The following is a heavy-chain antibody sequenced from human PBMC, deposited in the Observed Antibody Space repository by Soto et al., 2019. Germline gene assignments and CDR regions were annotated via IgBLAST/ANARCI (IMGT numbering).Heavy chain of an antibody. J-gene: IGHJ4*02. CDR2: IAYTGIT. D-gene: IGHD5-12*01. CDR3: AREGFNGYEALDY. Sequence: QVQLQESGPRLLKPSETLSLTCSVSGGPIRSYYLSWVRQAPGKGLEWIAYIAYTGITGYNPSLRGRVTISGDTSQNLFSLKMTSVTAADTAVYYCAREGFNGYEALDYWGQGILVTVS. CDR1: GGPIRSYY. V-gene: IGHV4-59*01.